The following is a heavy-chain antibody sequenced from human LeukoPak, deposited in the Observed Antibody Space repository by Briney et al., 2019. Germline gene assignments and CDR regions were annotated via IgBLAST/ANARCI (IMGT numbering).Heavy chain of an antibody. CDR2: IKPDGGEK. D-gene: IGHD1-26*01. J-gene: IGHJ4*02. CDR1: GFTFSNYG. CDR3: ARGGGAF. V-gene: IGHV3-7*01. Sequence: GGSLRLSCAFSGFTFSNYGMSWVRQAPGKGLEWVANIKPDGGEKHYVDSVKGRFTISRDNAKSSLYLQTNSLRAEDTAMYYCARGGGAFWGQGTLVTVSS.